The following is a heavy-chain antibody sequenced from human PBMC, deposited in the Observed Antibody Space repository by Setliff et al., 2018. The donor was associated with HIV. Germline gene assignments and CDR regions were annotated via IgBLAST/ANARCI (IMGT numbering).Heavy chain of an antibody. Sequence: SETLSLTCTVSGGTISSSDYYWSWIRQPAGKGLEWIGRIYTSGSTNYNPSLKSRVTMSVDTSKNQFSLKLSSVTAADTAVYYCARIDPGKFWSLDCWGRGTLVTVSS. D-gene: IGHD2-8*02. CDR1: GGTISSSDYY. CDR3: ARIDPGKFWSLDC. V-gene: IGHV4-61*02. CDR2: IYTSGST. J-gene: IGHJ4*02.